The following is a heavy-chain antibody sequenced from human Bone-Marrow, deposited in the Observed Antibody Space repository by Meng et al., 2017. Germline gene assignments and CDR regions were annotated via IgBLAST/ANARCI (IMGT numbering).Heavy chain of an antibody. D-gene: IGHD3-3*01. Sequence: ASVKVSCKASGYTFTSYDISWVRQATGQGLEWMGWMNPNSGNTGYAQKFQGRVTITRNTSISTAYMELSSLRSEDTAVYYCARGGTIFGVVIINLYYYYGMDVWGQGTTVTVSS. CDR2: MNPNSGNT. J-gene: IGHJ6*02. CDR3: ARGGTIFGVVIINLYYYYGMDV. CDR1: GYTFTSYD. V-gene: IGHV1-8*03.